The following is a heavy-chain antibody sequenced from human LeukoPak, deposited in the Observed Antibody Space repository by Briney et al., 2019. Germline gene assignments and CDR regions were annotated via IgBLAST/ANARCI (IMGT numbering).Heavy chain of an antibody. V-gene: IGHV3-21*01. Sequence: GGSLRLSCAASGFTFSSYSMIWVRQAPGKGLEWVSSISGSGTYIYHADSVKGRFTISRDNAKSSLSLQMNSVRADDTAVYYCARYGDYGALIYYYYGMDVWGQGTTVTVSS. D-gene: IGHD4-17*01. CDR1: GFTFSSYS. CDR2: ISGSGTYI. J-gene: IGHJ6*02. CDR3: ARYGDYGALIYYYYGMDV.